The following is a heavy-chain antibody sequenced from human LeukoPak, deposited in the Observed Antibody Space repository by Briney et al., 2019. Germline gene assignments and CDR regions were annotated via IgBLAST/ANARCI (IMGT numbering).Heavy chain of an antibody. CDR2: LNTDGSDT. Sequence: GGSLRLSCAASGFTFSAYWMHWVRQAPGKGLVWVSHLNTDGSDTRYADSVQGRFTISRDNAKNTLYLQMNSLRAEDTAVYYCARSEAVAWSFDLWGRGTLVTVSS. D-gene: IGHD6-19*01. J-gene: IGHJ2*01. CDR1: GFTFSAYW. V-gene: IGHV3-74*01. CDR3: ARSEAVAWSFDL.